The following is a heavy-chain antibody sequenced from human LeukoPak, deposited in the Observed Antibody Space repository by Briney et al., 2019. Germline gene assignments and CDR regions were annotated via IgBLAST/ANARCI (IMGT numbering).Heavy chain of an antibody. Sequence: SETLSLTCTVSGASIGSSGYYWGWIRQPPGKGLEWIGSIYYSGSTYYNPSLKSRVTISVDTSKNQFSLKLSSVTAADTAVYYCARLIPGIAAAGTREFDYWGQGTLVTVSS. CDR3: ARLIPGIAAAGTREFDY. J-gene: IGHJ4*02. CDR1: GASIGSSGYY. V-gene: IGHV4-39*01. D-gene: IGHD6-13*01. CDR2: IYYSGST.